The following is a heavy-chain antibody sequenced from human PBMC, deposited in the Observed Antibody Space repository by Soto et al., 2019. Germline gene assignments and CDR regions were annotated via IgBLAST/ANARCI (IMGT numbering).Heavy chain of an antibody. D-gene: IGHD1-26*01. V-gene: IGHV1-46*01. CDR2: INPSGGST. CDR3: ARDHPRLSGSYKYYYYYYGMDV. J-gene: IGHJ6*02. Sequence: GASVKVSCKASGYTFTSYYMHWVRQAPGQGLEWMGIINPSGGSTSYAQKFQGRVTMTRDTSTSTVYMELSSLRSEDTAVYYCARDHPRLSGSYKYYYYYYGMDVWGQGTTVTVSS. CDR1: GYTFTSYY.